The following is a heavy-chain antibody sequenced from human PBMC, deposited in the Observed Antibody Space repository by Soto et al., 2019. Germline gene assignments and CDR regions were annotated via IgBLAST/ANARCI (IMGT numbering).Heavy chain of an antibody. CDR1: GFDFSTYN. V-gene: IGHV3-21*01. Sequence: QRLSFAASGFDFSTYNINWVRQAPGKGLEWVSSISASSSLIHYAGSVKGRFTISRDNAKNSLSLQMNNLRVEDTAVYYCATQLAVGAFDLWGQGTVVTVSS. CDR3: ATQLAVGAFDL. D-gene: IGHD1-1*01. J-gene: IGHJ3*01. CDR2: ISASSSLI.